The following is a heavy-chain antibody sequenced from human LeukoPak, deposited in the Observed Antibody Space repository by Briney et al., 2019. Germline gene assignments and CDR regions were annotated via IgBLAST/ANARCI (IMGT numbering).Heavy chain of an antibody. D-gene: IGHD3-22*01. CDR2: IYYSGST. J-gene: IGHJ4*02. CDR1: GGSLSSSSYY. V-gene: IGHV4-39*07. Sequence: SETLSLTYTVSGGSLSSSSYYWGWIRQPPGTGLEWIGSIYYSGSTYYNPSLKSRVTISVDTSKNQFSLKLSSVTAADTAVYYCARVMPPHYYDSSGPESNWGQGTLVTVSS. CDR3: ARVMPPHYYDSSGPESN.